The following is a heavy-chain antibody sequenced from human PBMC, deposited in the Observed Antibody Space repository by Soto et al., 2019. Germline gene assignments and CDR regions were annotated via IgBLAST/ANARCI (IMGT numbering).Heavy chain of an antibody. CDR1: GGSISSYY. CDR3: ARDLGPGEARVYYYYYMDV. D-gene: IGHD7-27*01. V-gene: IGHV4-59*01. CDR2: IYYSGST. Sequence: SETLSLTCTVSGGSISSYYWSWIRQPPGKGLEWIGYIYYSGSTNYNPSLKSRVTISVDTSKNQFSLKLSSVTAADTAVYYCARDLGPGEARVYYYYYMDVWGKGTTVTVSS. J-gene: IGHJ6*03.